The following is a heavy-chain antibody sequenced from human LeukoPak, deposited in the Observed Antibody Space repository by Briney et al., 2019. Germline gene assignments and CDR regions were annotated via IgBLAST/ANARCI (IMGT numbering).Heavy chain of an antibody. V-gene: IGHV1-18*01. CDR1: GYTFTNYA. CDR3: ARTFAYGSSWHSY. D-gene: IGHD6-13*01. Sequence: ASVKVSCKASGYTFTNYAISWVRQAPGHGLEWMGWISVYNGNTDYAQKLQGRVTMTTDTSTNTAYMELRSLRSDDTAVYYCARTFAYGSSWHSYWGQGTLVTVSS. J-gene: IGHJ4*02. CDR2: ISVYNGNT.